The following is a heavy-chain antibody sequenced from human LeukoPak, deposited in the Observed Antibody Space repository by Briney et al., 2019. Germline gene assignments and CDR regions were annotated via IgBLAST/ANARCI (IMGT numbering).Heavy chain of an antibody. CDR2: INPNSGGT. CDR1: GYTFTGYY. J-gene: IGHJ5*02. D-gene: IGHD2-15*01. Sequence: ASVKVSCKASGYTFTGYYMHWVRQAPGQGLEWMGWINPNSGGTNYAQKFQRRVTMTRDTSISTGYMELSRLRSDDTAVYYCARWGIVVVVAATDARGFDPWGPGTLVTVSS. CDR3: ARWGIVVVVAATDARGFDP. V-gene: IGHV1-2*02.